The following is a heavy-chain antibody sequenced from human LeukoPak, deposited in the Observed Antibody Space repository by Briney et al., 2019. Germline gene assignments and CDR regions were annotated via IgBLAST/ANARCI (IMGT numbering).Heavy chain of an antibody. CDR1: GITLSNYG. V-gene: IGHV3-23*01. CDR3: AKATATSWAIFDY. D-gene: IGHD2-2*01. CDR2: ISDSGGRT. J-gene: IGHJ4*02. Sequence: GGSLRLSCAVSGITLSNYGMSWVRQAPGKGLEWVAGISDSGGRTNYADSVKGRFTISRDNSKNTLYVQMNSLRAEDTAVYFCAKATATSWAIFDYWGQGILVTVST.